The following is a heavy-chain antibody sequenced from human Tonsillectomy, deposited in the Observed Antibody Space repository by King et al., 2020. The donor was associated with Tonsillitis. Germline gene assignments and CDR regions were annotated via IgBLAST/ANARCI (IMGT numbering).Heavy chain of an antibody. CDR3: AKLGGVVVTGIGY. Sequence: VQLVESGGGLVQPGGSLRLSCAASGFTFSSYAMSWVRQAPGKGLEWVSVISGSGGSTFYADSVKGRFTISRDNSKNTLYLQMNSLRAKDTAVYYCAKLGGVVVTGIGYWGQGTLVTVSS. V-gene: IGHV3-23*04. CDR2: ISGSGGST. D-gene: IGHD2-21*02. CDR1: GFTFSSYA. J-gene: IGHJ4*02.